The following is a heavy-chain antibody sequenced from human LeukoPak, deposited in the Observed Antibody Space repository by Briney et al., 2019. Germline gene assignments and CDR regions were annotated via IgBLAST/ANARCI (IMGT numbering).Heavy chain of an antibody. CDR2: IIPIFGTA. CDR1: GGTFSSYA. Sequence: SVKVSCKASGGTFSSYAISWVRQAPGQGLEWMGGIIPIFGTANYAQKFQGRVTITTDESTSTAYMELSSLRTEDTAVYYCARAMVRGVIKPYYYYIDVWGKGTTVTVSS. J-gene: IGHJ6*03. V-gene: IGHV1-69*05. CDR3: ARAMVRGVIKPYYYYIDV. D-gene: IGHD3-10*01.